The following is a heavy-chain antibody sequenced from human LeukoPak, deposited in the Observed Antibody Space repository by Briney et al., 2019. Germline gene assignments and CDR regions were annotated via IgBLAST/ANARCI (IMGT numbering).Heavy chain of an antibody. CDR2: IYYSGST. J-gene: IGHJ4*02. CDR1: VGSISSSSYY. Sequence: PPETLSLTCTVSVGSISSSSYYWGWIRQPPGEGLEWIGSIYYSGSTYYNPSLKSRVTISVDTSKNQFSLKLSSVTAADTAVYYCASYVRGHSYGYDFDYWGQGTLVTVSS. V-gene: IGHV4-39*01. D-gene: IGHD5-18*01. CDR3: ASYVRGHSYGYDFDY.